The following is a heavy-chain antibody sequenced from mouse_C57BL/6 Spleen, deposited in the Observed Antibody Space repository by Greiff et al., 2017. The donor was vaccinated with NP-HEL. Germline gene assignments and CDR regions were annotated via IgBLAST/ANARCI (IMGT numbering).Heavy chain of an antibody. CDR3: AREGSYYYGSSYDAMDY. J-gene: IGHJ4*01. Sequence: VQLQQSGPELVKPGASVKISCKASGYSFTGYYMNWVKQSPEKSLEWIGEINPSTGGTTYNQKFKAKATLTVDKSSSTAYMQLKSLTSEDSAVYYCAREGSYYYGSSYDAMDYWGQGTSVTVSS. CDR1: GYSFTGYY. D-gene: IGHD1-1*01. CDR2: INPSTGGT. V-gene: IGHV1-42*01.